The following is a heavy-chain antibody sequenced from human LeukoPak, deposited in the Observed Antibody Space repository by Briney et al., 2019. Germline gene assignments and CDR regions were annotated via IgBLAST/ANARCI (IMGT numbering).Heavy chain of an antibody. CDR3: ARDYYDSSGPPADAFDI. CDR1: GFAFSDYY. CDR2: ISSSGSTI. J-gene: IGHJ3*02. Sequence: PVGSLRLSCAASGFAFSDYYMSWIRQAPGKGLEWVSYISSSGSTIYYADSVKGRFTISRDNAKNSLYLQMNSLRAEDTAVYYCARDYYDSSGPPADAFDIWGQGTMVTVSS. D-gene: IGHD3-22*01. V-gene: IGHV3-11*01.